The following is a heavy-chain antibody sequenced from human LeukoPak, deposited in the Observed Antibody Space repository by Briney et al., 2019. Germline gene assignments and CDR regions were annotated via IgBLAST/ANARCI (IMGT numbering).Heavy chain of an antibody. CDR3: AKGLPDY. CDR1: GFTFSSYG. Sequence: PGGSLRLSCAASGFTFSSYGMHWVRQAPGKGLEWVAVISYDGSNKYYAESVKGRFTISRDNSKNTLYLQMNSLRAEDTAVYYCAKGLPDYWGPGTLVTVSS. CDR2: ISYDGSNK. J-gene: IGHJ4*02. V-gene: IGHV3-30*18.